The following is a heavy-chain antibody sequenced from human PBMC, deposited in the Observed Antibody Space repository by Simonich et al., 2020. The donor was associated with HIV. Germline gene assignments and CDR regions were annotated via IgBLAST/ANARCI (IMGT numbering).Heavy chain of an antibody. D-gene: IGHD3-16*01. CDR2: MSRSDSTI. Sequence: EVQLVESGGGLVQPGGSLRLSCAASGFTFSSYEMNWVRQAPGKGLEWVSYMSRSDSTIYYAESGKGRFTISRANAKNSLYLQMNSLRAEDTAVYYCARVWGGDYSALQYWGQGTLVTVSS. V-gene: IGHV3-48*03. J-gene: IGHJ1*01. CDR3: ARVWGGDYSALQY. CDR1: GFTFSSYE.